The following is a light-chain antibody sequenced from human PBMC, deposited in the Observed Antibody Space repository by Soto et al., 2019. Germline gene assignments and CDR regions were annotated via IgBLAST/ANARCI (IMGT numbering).Light chain of an antibody. CDR3: TSYTSSSTYV. Sequence: QSALTQPASVSGSPGQSITISCTGTSSDVGGYNYVSWYQQHPGKAPKFMIYDVSNRPSGVSNRFSGSKSGNTASLTISGLQDEDEADYYCTSYTSSSTYVFGTGTKVTVL. CDR2: DVS. V-gene: IGLV2-14*01. J-gene: IGLJ1*01. CDR1: SSDVGGYNY.